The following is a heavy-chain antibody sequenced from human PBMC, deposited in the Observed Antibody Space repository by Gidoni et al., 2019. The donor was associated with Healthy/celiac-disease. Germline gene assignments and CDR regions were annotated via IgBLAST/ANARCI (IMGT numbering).Heavy chain of an antibody. CDR1: GYSFTSYW. CDR3: ARLAAREYYYYYGMDV. CDR2: IYPGDSDT. J-gene: IGHJ6*02. D-gene: IGHD2-15*01. Sequence: PGESLTISCMRSGYSFTSYWIGWVRQMPGKGLEWMGIIYPGDSDTRYSPSFQGQVTISADKSISTASLQWSSLKASDTAMYYCARLAAREYYYYYGMDVWGQGTTVTVSS. V-gene: IGHV5-51*01.